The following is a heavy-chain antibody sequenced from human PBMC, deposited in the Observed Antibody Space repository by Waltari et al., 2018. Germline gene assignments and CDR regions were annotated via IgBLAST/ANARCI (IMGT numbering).Heavy chain of an antibody. D-gene: IGHD3-22*01. J-gene: IGHJ4*02. CDR1: GYSISSGYY. CDR3: ARDVGYYYDSSGPTFDY. V-gene: IGHV4-38-2*02. CDR2: IYHSGST. Sequence: QVQLQESGPGLVKPSETLSLTCTVSGYSISSGYYWGWIRPPPGKGLEWIGSIYHSGSTYYNPSLKSRVTISVDTSKNQFSLKLSSVTAADTAVYYCARDVGYYYDSSGPTFDYWGQGTLVTVSS.